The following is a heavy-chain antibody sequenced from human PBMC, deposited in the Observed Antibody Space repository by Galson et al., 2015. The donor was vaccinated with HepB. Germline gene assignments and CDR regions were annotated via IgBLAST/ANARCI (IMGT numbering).Heavy chain of an antibody. Sequence: SLRLSCAASGFTFSSYAMHWVRQAPGKGLEWVAVISYDGSNKYYADSVKGRFTISRDNSKNTLYLQMNSLRAEDTAVYYCARDRTMVRGVIIPALDYWGQGTLVTVSS. V-gene: IGHV3-30*04. CDR1: GFTFSSYA. CDR3: ARDRTMVRGVIIPALDY. J-gene: IGHJ4*02. CDR2: ISYDGSNK. D-gene: IGHD3-10*01.